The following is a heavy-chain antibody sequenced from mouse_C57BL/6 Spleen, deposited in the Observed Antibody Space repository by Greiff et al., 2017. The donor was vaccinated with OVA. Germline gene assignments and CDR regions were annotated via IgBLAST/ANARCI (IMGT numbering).Heavy chain of an antibody. D-gene: IGHD5-5*01. CDR3: ALLPTNYGDY. V-gene: IGHV1-22*01. CDR2: INPNNGGT. CDR1: GYTFTDYN. J-gene: IGHJ2*01. Sequence: VQLKESGPELVKPGASVKMSCKASGYTFTDYNIHWVKQSHGKSLEWIGYINPNNGGTGYNQKFKGKATLTVNKSSSTAYLELRSLTSEDSAVYYCALLPTNYGDYWGQGTTLTVSS.